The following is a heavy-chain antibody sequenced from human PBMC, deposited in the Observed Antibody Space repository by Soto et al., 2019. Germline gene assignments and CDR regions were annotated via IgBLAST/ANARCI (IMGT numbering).Heavy chain of an antibody. V-gene: IGHV4-59*08. CDR1: GGSISSYY. D-gene: IGHD2-2*01. CDR3: ARLNGYCISSSCHGHYAMDV. CDR2: IYYSGRT. Sequence: SETLSLTCTVSGGSISSYYWSWIRPPPGKGLEWIGYIYYSGRTYYNPSLNSRVTVSVDTSKNQFSLKVTSVTAADTAVYYCARLNGYCISSSCHGHYAMDVWGQGTTVTVSS. J-gene: IGHJ6*02.